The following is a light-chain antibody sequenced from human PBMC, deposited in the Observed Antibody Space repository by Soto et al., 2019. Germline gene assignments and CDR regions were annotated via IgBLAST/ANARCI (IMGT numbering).Light chain of an antibody. CDR3: SSYSSSSTFYV. Sequence: LTQPASVSGSPGQSITISCTGTSSDIGGFYYVSWYQHHPGKDPKLMIYQVSNRPSGVSNRFSGSKSGNTASLTISGLQAEDEADYFCSSYSSSSTFYVFGAGTKVTV. CDR1: SSDIGGFYY. V-gene: IGLV2-14*01. CDR2: QVS. J-gene: IGLJ1*01.